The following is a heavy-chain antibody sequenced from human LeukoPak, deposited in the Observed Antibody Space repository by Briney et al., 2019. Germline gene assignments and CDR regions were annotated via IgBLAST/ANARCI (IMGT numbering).Heavy chain of an antibody. J-gene: IGHJ4*02. CDR2: ISSSSSTI. D-gene: IGHD4-17*01. V-gene: IGHV3-48*04. CDR1: GFTFSSYS. CDR3: ARDDGYGDYRGVCY. Sequence: PGGSLRLSCAASGFTFSSYSMNWVRQAPGKGLEWVSYISSSSSTIYYADSVKGRFTISRDNAKNSLYLQMNSLRAEDTAVYYCARDDGYGDYRGVCYWGQGTLVTVSS.